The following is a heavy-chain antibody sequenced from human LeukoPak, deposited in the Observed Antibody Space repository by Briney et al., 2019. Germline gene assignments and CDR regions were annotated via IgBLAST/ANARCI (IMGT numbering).Heavy chain of an antibody. Sequence: GGSLRLSCAASGFTFSSYAMHWVRQAPGKGLEWVAVISYDGSSKYYADSVKGRFTISRDNSKNTLYLQMNSLRAEDTAVYYCARVTTTGNFDYWGQGTLVTVSS. CDR3: ARVTTTGNFDY. V-gene: IGHV3-30*01. CDR1: GFTFSSYA. J-gene: IGHJ4*02. CDR2: ISYDGSSK. D-gene: IGHD4-17*01.